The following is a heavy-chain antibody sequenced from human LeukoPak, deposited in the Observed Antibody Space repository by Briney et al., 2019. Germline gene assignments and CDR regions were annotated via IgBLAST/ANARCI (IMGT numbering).Heavy chain of an antibody. V-gene: IGHV3-7*04. J-gene: IGHJ4*02. Sequence: RPGASLRLSCAASGFTFSTYWMSWVRQAPGKGLEWVANIKEDGSEINYADSVRGRFTISRDNAKNSLYLQMNSLRAEDTAVYYCARGYTCGYWGQGTLVIVSS. CDR3: ARGYTCGY. CDR2: IKEDGSEI. CDR1: GFTFSTYW. D-gene: IGHD5-18*01.